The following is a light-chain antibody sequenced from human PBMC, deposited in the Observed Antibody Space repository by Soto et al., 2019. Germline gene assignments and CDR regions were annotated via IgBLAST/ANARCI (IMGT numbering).Light chain of an antibody. CDR2: WAS. V-gene: IGKV4-1*01. CDR3: QQYYSTPLT. CDR1: RSVLYSSNNKNY. Sequence: DIVMTQSPDSLAVSLGERATINCKSSRSVLYSSNNKNYLAWYQQKPRQPPKLLIYWASTRESGVPDRFSGSGSGTDFTLTISSLQAEDVAVYYCQQYYSTPLTFGGGTEVEIK. J-gene: IGKJ4*01.